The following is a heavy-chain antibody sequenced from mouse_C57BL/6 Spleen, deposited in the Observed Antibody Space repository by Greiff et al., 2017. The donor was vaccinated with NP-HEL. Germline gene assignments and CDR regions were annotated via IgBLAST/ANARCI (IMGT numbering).Heavy chain of an antibody. CDR1: GFNINDYY. J-gene: IGHJ2*01. D-gene: IGHD1-1*01. V-gene: IGHV14-2*01. CDR3: ARKGNYEGEYYFDY. Sequence: VQLQQSGAELVKPGASVKLSCTASGFNINDYYMHWVKQRTEQGLEWIGRIDPEDGETKYAPKFQGKATITADTSSNTAYLQLSSLTSEDTAVYYCARKGNYEGEYYFDYWGQGTTLTVSS. CDR2: IDPEDGET.